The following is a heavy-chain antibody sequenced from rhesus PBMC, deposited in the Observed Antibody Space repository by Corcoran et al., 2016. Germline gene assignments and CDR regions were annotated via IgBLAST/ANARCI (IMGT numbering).Heavy chain of an antibody. CDR2: IYGSGGGT. CDR3: ARVYWQLVDY. D-gene: IGHD6-13*01. Sequence: QVQLQESGPGLVKPSETLSLTCAVSGGSISDDYYWSWIRQPPGKGLVWIGYIYGSGGGTNYNPSLKKRVTISIDPSKNQFALKLSSVTAADTAVYYGARVYWQLVDYWGQGVLVTVSS. V-gene: IGHV4-106*01. CDR1: GGSISDDYY. J-gene: IGHJ4*01.